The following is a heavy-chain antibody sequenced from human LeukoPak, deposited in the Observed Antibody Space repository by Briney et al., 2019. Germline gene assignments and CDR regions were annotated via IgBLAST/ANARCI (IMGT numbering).Heavy chain of an antibody. CDR2: IYTSGST. CDR1: GGSISSGSYY. Sequence: PSETPSLTCTVSGGSISSGSYYWSWIRQPAGKGLEWIGRIYTSGSTNYNPSLKSRVTISVDTSKNQFSLKLSSVTAADTAVYYCARDRDYVWGSYRYYYYYMDVWGKGTTVTVSS. V-gene: IGHV4-61*02. CDR3: ARDRDYVWGSYRYYYYYMDV. J-gene: IGHJ6*03. D-gene: IGHD3-16*02.